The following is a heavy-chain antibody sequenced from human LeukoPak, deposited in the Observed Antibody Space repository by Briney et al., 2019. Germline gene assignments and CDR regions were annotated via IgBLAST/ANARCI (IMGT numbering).Heavy chain of an antibody. J-gene: IGHJ6*03. V-gene: IGHV4-34*01. D-gene: IGHD2-2*01. CDR2: INHSGST. Sequence: SETLSLTCAVYGGSFSGYYWSWIRQPPGKGLEWIGEINHSGSTNYNPSLKSRVTISVDTSKNQFSLKLSSVTAADTAVYYCARGALIVVATKHYYYYMDVWGKGTTVTVSS. CDR1: GGSFSGYY. CDR3: ARGALIVVATKHYYYYMDV.